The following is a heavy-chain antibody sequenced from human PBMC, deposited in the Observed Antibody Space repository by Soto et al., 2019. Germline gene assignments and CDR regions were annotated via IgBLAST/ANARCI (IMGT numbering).Heavy chain of an antibody. V-gene: IGHV4-34*01. CDR3: ARTGAYGSGSSSLPHFDD. J-gene: IGHJ4*02. CDR1: GTSFSGFY. D-gene: IGHD3-10*01. CDR2: VNHSGST. Sequence: QVQLQQWGAGLLKPAETLSLTCAVYGTSFSGFYWSWIRPPPGQGLEWVGEVNHSGSTNYNPSLKSRVTMSVDTSKNQVSLKVTSVTAADTAIYYCARTGAYGSGSSSLPHFDDWGQGTLVTVSS.